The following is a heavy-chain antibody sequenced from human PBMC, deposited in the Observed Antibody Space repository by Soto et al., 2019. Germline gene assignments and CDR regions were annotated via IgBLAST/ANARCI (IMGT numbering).Heavy chain of an antibody. CDR3: ASTYYDIFQIDY. Sequence: QVQLVQSGAEVKKPGSSVKVSCKASGGTFSSYTISWVRQAPGQGLEWMGRIIPILGIANYAQKFQGRVTITADKSTSTAYMELSSLRSEDSAVYYCASTYYDIFQIDYWGQGTLVTVSS. D-gene: IGHD3-9*01. V-gene: IGHV1-69*02. CDR1: GGTFSSYT. J-gene: IGHJ4*02. CDR2: IIPILGIA.